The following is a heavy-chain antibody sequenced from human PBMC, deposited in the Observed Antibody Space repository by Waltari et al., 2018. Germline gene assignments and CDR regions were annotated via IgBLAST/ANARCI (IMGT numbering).Heavy chain of an antibody. J-gene: IGHJ3*02. Sequence: VQLVESGGGVVQPGGSLRLSCAASGFTFSSYGMHWVRQAPGKGLEWVAFIRYDGSNKYYADSVKGRFTISRDNSKNTLYLQMNSLRAEDTAVYYCAKVVKYPDAFDIWGQGTMVTVSS. CDR1: GFTFSSYG. CDR2: IRYDGSNK. CDR3: AKVVKYPDAFDI. V-gene: IGHV3-30*02. D-gene: IGHD2-2*01.